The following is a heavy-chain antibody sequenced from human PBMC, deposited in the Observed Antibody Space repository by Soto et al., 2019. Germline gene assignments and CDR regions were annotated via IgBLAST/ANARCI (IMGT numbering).Heavy chain of an antibody. CDR2: INPNSGGT. CDR3: ARSYSSSWYNWFDP. Sequence: ASVKVSCKASGYTFTGYYMHWVRQAPGQGLEWMGWINPNSGGTNYAQKFQGRVTMTRDTSISTAYMELSRLRSDDTAVYYCARSYSSSWYNWFDPWGQGTLVTVSS. V-gene: IGHV1-2*02. D-gene: IGHD6-13*01. J-gene: IGHJ5*02. CDR1: GYTFTGYY.